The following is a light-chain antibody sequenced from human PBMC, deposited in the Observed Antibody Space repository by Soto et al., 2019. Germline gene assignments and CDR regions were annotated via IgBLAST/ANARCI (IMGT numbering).Light chain of an antibody. CDR1: QSVSSMS. CDR2: GAS. V-gene: IGKV3-20*01. J-gene: IGKJ4*01. CDR3: QQNGNLQLT. Sequence: EIVLTQSPGTLSLSPGERATLSCRASQSVSSMSLAWYQQKPGQAPRLLIYGASTRATGVPDRFSGSGSGTDFTLTISRLEPEDFAVYHCQQNGNLQLTFGGGTKVEIK.